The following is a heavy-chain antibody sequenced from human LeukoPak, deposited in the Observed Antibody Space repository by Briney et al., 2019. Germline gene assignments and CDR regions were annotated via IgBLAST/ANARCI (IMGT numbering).Heavy chain of an antibody. CDR3: AGKEGEIAAAGTRDYYYYMDV. V-gene: IGHV4-38-2*02. J-gene: IGHJ6*03. CDR2: IFLSGST. Sequence: PSETLSLTCTVSGYSISSVYYWGWIRQPPGTGLEGCGSIFLSGSTDYNPSLKSRGTVSADTSKNQFSLKLSYVTAADTAVYYCAGKEGEIAAAGTRDYYYYMDVWGKGTPVTVSS. CDR1: GYSISSVYY. D-gene: IGHD6-13*01.